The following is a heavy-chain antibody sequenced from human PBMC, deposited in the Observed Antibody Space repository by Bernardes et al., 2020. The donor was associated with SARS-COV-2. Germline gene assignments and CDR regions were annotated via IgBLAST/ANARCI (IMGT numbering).Heavy chain of an antibody. CDR2: IYYSGST. Sequence: SETLSLTCTVSGGSISSGGYYWSWIRQHPGKGLEWIGYIYYSGSTYYNPSLKSRVTISVDTSKNQFSLKLSSVTAADTAVYYCARESHDYVWGSYRHYFDYWGQGTLVTVSS. D-gene: IGHD3-16*02. CDR1: GGSISSGGYY. CDR3: ARESHDYVWGSYRHYFDY. V-gene: IGHV4-31*03. J-gene: IGHJ4*02.